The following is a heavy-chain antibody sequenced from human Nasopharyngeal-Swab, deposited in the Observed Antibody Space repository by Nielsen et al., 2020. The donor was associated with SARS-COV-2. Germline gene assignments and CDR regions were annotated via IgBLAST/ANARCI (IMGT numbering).Heavy chain of an antibody. V-gene: IGHV3-11*04. J-gene: IGHJ6*02. CDR3: ASLLWFGELPSDYYYYGMDV. Sequence: GGSLRLSCAASGFTFSDYYMSWIRQAPGKGLEWVSYISSSGSTIYYADSVKGRFTISRGNAKNSLYLQMNSLRAEDTAVYYCASLLWFGELPSDYYYYGMDVWGQGTTVTVSS. CDR2: ISSSGSTI. D-gene: IGHD3-10*01. CDR1: GFTFSDYY.